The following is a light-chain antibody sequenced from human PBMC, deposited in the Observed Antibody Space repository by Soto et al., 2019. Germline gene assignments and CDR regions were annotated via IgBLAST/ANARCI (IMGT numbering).Light chain of an antibody. CDR1: QGISNY. CDR2: AAS. CDR3: QKDDSAPLT. J-gene: IGKJ4*01. V-gene: IGKV1-27*01. Sequence: VQMTQSPSSLSASVGXRVTITCRASQGISNYLTWHQQKPGKVPKVLIYAASTLQSGVPSRFSGSRSGSDFTLTISDLQPEDVATYYCQKDDSAPLTFGVGTKVDIK.